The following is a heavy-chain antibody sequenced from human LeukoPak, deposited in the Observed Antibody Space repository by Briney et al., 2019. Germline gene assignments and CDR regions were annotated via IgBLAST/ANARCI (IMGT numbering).Heavy chain of an antibody. Sequence: ASETLSLTCAVYGGSFSGYYWCWIRQPPGKGLEWIGEINHSGSTNYNPSLKSRVTISVDTSKNQFSLKLSSVTAADTAVYYCARASSPNNWFDPWGQGTLVTVSS. CDR3: ARASSPNNWFDP. J-gene: IGHJ5*02. V-gene: IGHV4-34*01. CDR2: INHSGST. CDR1: GGSFSGYY.